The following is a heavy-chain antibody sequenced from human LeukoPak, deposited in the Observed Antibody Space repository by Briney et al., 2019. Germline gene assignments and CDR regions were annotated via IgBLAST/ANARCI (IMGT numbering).Heavy chain of an antibody. J-gene: IGHJ4*02. CDR1: GFTFSSYS. Sequence: GGSLRLSCAASGFTFSSYSMNWVRQAPGKGLEWVSSISSSSSYIYYADSVKGRFTISRDNAKDSLYLQMNSLRAEDTAVYYCARDRTAVAGLFDYWGQGTLVTVSS. D-gene: IGHD6-19*01. CDR3: ARDRTAVAGLFDY. V-gene: IGHV3-21*01. CDR2: ISSSSSYI.